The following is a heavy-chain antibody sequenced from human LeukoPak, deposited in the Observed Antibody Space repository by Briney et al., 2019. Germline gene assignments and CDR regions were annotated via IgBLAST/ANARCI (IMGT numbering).Heavy chain of an antibody. CDR1: GYTFTSYY. Sequence: ASVKVSCKASGYTFTSYYMHWVRQAPGQGLEWMGIINPSGGSTSYAQKFLGRVTMTRDTSTSTVYMELSSLRSEDTAVYYCARDRGLQYPYNWFDPWGQGTLVTVSS. J-gene: IGHJ5*02. CDR2: INPSGGST. D-gene: IGHD4-11*01. V-gene: IGHV1-46*01. CDR3: ARDRGLQYPYNWFDP.